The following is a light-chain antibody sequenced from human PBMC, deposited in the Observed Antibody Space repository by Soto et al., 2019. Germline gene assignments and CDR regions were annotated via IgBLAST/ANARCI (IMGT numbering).Light chain of an antibody. J-gene: IGKJ4*01. CDR1: QSLLRSDGYSS. V-gene: IGKV2-28*01. CDR3: MQARQAPPT. Sequence: DIVMTQSPVSLPVTPGEPAFISCRSSQSLLRSDGYSSLDWYRQKSGQSPQLLIHMGSIRASVVPDRFSCSGSGTAFTLKISRVEADDVGVYFCMQARQAPPTFGGANKVEVK. CDR2: MGS.